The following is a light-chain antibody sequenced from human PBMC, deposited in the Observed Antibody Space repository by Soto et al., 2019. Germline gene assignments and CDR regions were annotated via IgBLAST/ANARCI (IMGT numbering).Light chain of an antibody. Sequence: QSALTQPPSASGSPGQSVTISCTGTSSDVGGYNYVSWYQQHPGKAPKLMIYEVNKRPSGVPDRFSGSKSGNTASLTVSGLQAEDEADYYCSSYGGSSTVVFGGGTKLTVL. CDR1: SSDVGGYNY. J-gene: IGLJ2*01. CDR3: SSYGGSSTVV. CDR2: EVN. V-gene: IGLV2-8*01.